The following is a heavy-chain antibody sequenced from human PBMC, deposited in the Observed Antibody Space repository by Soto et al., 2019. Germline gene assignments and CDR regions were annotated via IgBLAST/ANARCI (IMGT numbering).Heavy chain of an antibody. CDR2: ISSSSSYI. V-gene: IGHV3-21*01. CDR1: GFTFSSYS. D-gene: IGHD1-1*01. J-gene: IGHJ6*02. CDR3: ARDNEQGGYGMDV. Sequence: GGSLRLSCAASGFTFSSYSMNWVRQAPGKGLEWVSSISSSSSYIYYADSVKGRFTISRDNAKNSLYLQMNSLRAEDTAVYYCARDNEQGGYGMDVWGQGTTVTVSS.